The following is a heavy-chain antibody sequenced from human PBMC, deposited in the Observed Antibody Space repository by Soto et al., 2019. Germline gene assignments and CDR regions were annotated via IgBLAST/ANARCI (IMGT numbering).Heavy chain of an antibody. V-gene: IGHV3-23*01. Sequence: PGGSLRLSCSASGFTFSRYIMMWVRQAPGKGLEWVSGIGAAGDDKYYADSVKGRFTISRDNTKNTVFLQMNSLSVDDTAIYYCAKDWSIAVAGIGWFDPWGQGT. CDR3: AKDWSIAVAGIGWFDP. CDR1: GFTFSRYI. J-gene: IGHJ5*02. D-gene: IGHD6-19*01. CDR2: IGAAGDDK.